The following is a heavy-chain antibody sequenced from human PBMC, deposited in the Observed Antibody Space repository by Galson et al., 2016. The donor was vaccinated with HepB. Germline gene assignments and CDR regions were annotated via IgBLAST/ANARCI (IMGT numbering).Heavy chain of an antibody. CDR3: ARQGDYSGRWSPFDY. CDR2: VWPGDSDT. D-gene: IGHD6-25*01. CDR1: GYKFADYW. V-gene: IGHV5-51*01. J-gene: IGHJ4*02. Sequence: QSGAEVKKPGESLKISCKGSGYKFADYWIGWVRQMPGRGLEWMGIVWPGDSDTRYSPSFQGQVTMSADKSTATAYLQWSSLKASDTAMYYCARQGDYSGRWSPFDYWSQGTLVTVSS.